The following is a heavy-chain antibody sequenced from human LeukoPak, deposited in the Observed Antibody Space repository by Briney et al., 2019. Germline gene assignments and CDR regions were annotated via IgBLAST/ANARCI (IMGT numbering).Heavy chain of an antibody. CDR3: ARDASGSYTYNWFDP. D-gene: IGHD1-26*01. Sequence: SETLSLTCTVSGGSISSGSYYWSWIRQPAGKGLEWIGRTYTSGSTNYNPSLKSRVTISVDTSKNQFSLKLSSVTAADTAVYYCARDASGSYTYNWFDPWGQGTLVTVSS. CDR1: GGSISSGSYY. V-gene: IGHV4-61*02. J-gene: IGHJ5*02. CDR2: TYTSGST.